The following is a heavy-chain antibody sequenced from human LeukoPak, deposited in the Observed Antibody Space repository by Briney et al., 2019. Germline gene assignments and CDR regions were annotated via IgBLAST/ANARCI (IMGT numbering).Heavy chain of an antibody. J-gene: IGHJ4*02. CDR2: IYYSGST. CDR3: ATGRNYGSGNYDY. CDR1: GGSLSSYY. D-gene: IGHD3-10*01. V-gene: IGHV4-59*08. Sequence: PSETLSLTCTVSGGSLSSYYWSWIRQSPGKGLEWIGYIYYSGSTNYNPSLKSRVTISVDTSKNQFSLGLSSVTAADTAVYYCATGRNYGSGNYDYWGQGTLVTVSS.